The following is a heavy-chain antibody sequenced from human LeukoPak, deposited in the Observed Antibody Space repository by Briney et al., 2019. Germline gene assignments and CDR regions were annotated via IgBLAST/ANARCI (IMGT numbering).Heavy chain of an antibody. D-gene: IGHD3-10*01. CDR1: GFTFSSYG. J-gene: IGHJ4*02. CDR2: ISGSGGST. Sequence: PGGSLRLSCAASGFTFSSYGMSWVRQAPGKGLEWVSAISGSGGSTYYADSVKGRFTISRDNSKNTLYLQMNSLRAEDTAVYYCAKDPPKFTYYYGSGTNFDYWGQGTLVTVSS. CDR3: AKDPPKFTYYYGSGTNFDY. V-gene: IGHV3-23*01.